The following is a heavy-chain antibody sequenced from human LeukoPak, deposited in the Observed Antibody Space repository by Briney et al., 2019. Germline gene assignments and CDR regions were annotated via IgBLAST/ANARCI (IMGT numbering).Heavy chain of an antibody. V-gene: IGHV3-15*01. Sequence: GGSLRLSCAASGFTFSNYNMNWVRQAPGKGLEWVGRIKSKTDGGTTDYAAPVKGRFTISRDDSKNTLYLQMNSLKTEDTAVYYCTTDLTDWETGYYFDYWGQGTLVTVSS. CDR1: GFTFSNYN. CDR2: IKSKTDGGTT. CDR3: TTDLTDWETGYYFDY. J-gene: IGHJ4*02. D-gene: IGHD7-27*01.